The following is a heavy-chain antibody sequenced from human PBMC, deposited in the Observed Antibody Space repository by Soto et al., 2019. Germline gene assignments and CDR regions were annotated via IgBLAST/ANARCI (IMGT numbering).Heavy chain of an antibody. D-gene: IGHD3-22*01. CDR1: GFTVSSNY. CDR3: ARDRVESGYPEYFQH. Sequence: EVQLVESGGGLIQPGGSLRLSCAASGFTVSSNYMSWVRQAPGKGLEWVSVIYSGGSTYYADSVKGRFTISRDNSKNTLYLXMNSLRAEDTAVYYCARDRVESGYPEYFQHWGQGTLVTVSS. CDR2: IYSGGST. J-gene: IGHJ1*01. V-gene: IGHV3-53*01.